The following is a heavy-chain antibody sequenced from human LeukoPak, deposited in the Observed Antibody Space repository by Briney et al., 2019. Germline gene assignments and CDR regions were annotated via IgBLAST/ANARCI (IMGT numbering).Heavy chain of an antibody. CDR3: ARSGDSSGYYLFDY. D-gene: IGHD3-22*01. CDR2: IYYSGST. V-gene: IGHV4-59*01. Sequence: SETLSLTCTVSGGSISSYYWSWIRQPPGKGLEWIGYIYYSGSTNYNPSLKSRVTISVDMSKNQFSLKLSSVTAADTAVYYCARSGDSSGYYLFDYWGQGTLVTVSS. CDR1: GGSISSYY. J-gene: IGHJ4*02.